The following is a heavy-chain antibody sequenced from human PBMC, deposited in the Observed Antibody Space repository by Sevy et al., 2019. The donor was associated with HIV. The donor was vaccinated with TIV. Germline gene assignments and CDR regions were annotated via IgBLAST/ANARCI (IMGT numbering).Heavy chain of an antibody. CDR1: GFTFSNAW. Sequence: GGSLRLSCAASGFTFSNAWMNWVRQAPGKGLEWVGRIKSKIDGGTTDYAAPVKGRFSISRDDSKNTRNLEMNSLKTEDTAVYYCTTDPIPEYYDSNGYYVSLSRWGQGTLVTVSS. D-gene: IGHD3-22*01. J-gene: IGHJ4*02. V-gene: IGHV3-15*07. CDR3: TTDPIPEYYDSNGYYVSLSR. CDR2: IKSKIDGGTT.